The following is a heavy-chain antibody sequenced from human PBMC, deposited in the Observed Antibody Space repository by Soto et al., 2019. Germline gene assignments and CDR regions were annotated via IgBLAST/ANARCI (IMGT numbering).Heavy chain of an antibody. V-gene: IGHV4-34*01. CDR3: ARGIYDWGEGPCDY. J-gene: IGHJ4*02. CDR1: GGSFSGYY. D-gene: IGHD3-16*01. CDR2: INHSGIT. Sequence: KPSETLSLTCAVYGGSFSGYYWSWIRQPPWKGLEWIGEINHSGITNYNPSLKSRVTISVDTSKNQFSLKLSSVTAAETAVYYCARGIYDWGEGPCDYWGQRTLVAVCS.